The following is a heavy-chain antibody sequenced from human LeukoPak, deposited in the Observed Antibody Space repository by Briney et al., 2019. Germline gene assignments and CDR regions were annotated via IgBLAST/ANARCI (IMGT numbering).Heavy chain of an antibody. CDR1: GFIFSSNW. D-gene: IGHD3-16*01. Sequence: GGSLRLSCAASGFIFSSNWMYWVRQAPGKGLVWVSRINGDGSSTNYADSVKGRFTIPRDNAKNMLYLQMNSLRDEDTAVYYCAKDWGGRFDPWGQGTLVIVSS. V-gene: IGHV3-74*01. CDR2: INGDGSST. CDR3: AKDWGGRFDP. J-gene: IGHJ5*02.